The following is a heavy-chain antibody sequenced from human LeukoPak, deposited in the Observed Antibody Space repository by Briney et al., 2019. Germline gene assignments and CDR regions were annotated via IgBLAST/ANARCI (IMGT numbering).Heavy chain of an antibody. CDR3: ARDGLNTMVPGKIHYNYMDV. CDR2: IYYSGST. V-gene: IGHV4-39*07. Sequence: KTSETLSLTCTVSGGSISSSSYYWGWIRQPPGKGLEWIGSIYYSGSTYYNPSLKSRVTISVDTSKNQFSLKLSSVTAAGTAVYYCARDGLNTMVPGKIHYNYMDVWGKGTTVSISS. D-gene: IGHD3-10*01. J-gene: IGHJ6*03. CDR1: GGSISSSSYY.